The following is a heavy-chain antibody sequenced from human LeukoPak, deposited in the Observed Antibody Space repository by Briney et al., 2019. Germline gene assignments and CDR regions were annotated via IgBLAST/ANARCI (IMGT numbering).Heavy chain of an antibody. CDR3: AKEVLAYYYYYGMDV. Sequence: PGGSLRLSCAASGFTFSSYGMLWVRQAPGKGLEWVAVISYDGSNKYYADSVKGRFTISRDNSKNTLYLQMNSLRAEDTAVYYCAKEVLAYYYYYGMDVWGQGTTVTVSS. CDR2: ISYDGSNK. V-gene: IGHV3-30*18. J-gene: IGHJ6*02. CDR1: GFTFSSYG. D-gene: IGHD4/OR15-4a*01.